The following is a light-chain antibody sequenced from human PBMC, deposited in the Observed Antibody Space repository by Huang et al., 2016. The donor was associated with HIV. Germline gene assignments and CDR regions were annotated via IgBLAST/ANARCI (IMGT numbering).Light chain of an antibody. J-gene: IGKJ3*01. Sequence: EIVMTQSPATLSVSPGEGATLSCRASQSIGTNLAWYQQKPGQAPRLLIDGASTRATGIPTRFSGSGSETEFTLTISNLQSEDFAIYYCQQYYDWPPPFGPGTQVDMK. CDR3: QQYYDWPPP. CDR2: GAS. CDR1: QSIGTN. V-gene: IGKV3-15*01.